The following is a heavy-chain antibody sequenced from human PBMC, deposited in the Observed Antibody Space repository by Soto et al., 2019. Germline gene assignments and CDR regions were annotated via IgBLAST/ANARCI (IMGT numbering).Heavy chain of an antibody. V-gene: IGHV1-69*02. CDR1: GGTFSSYT. D-gene: IGHD4-17*01. J-gene: IGHJ4*02. CDR2: IIPILGIA. Sequence: ASVKVSCKASGGTFSSYTISWVRQAPGQGLEWMGRIIPILGIANYAQKFQGRVTITADKSTSTAYMELSSLRSEDTAVYYCARAADYGDYGYWGQGTLVTVSS. CDR3: ARAADYGDYGY.